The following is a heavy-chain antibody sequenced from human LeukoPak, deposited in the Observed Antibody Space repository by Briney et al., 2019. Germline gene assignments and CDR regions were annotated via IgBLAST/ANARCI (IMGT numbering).Heavy chain of an antibody. J-gene: IGHJ4*02. CDR3: AKTPVVAAQDFDY. V-gene: IGHV6-1*01. Sequence: SQTLSLTCAISGDSVSSSSAAWHWIRQSPSRGLEWLGRTYYRSKWYNDYAVSVKSRITINPDTSKNQFSLQLNSVTPEDTAVYYCAKTPVVAAQDFDYWGQGTLVTVAS. CDR1: GDSVSSSSAA. CDR2: TYYRSKWYN. D-gene: IGHD2-15*01.